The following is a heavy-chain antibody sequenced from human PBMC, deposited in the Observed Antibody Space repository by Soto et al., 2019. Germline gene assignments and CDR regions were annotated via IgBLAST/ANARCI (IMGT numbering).Heavy chain of an antibody. V-gene: IGHV1-18*04. CDR2: ISAYNGNT. Sequence: ASVKVSCKASGYTFTSYGISWVRQAPGQGLEWMGWISAYNGNTNYAQKLQGRVTMTTDTSTSTAYMGLRSLRSDDTAVYYCARYPAEWELLRMDYYYYGMDVWGQGTTVTVSS. CDR3: ARYPAEWELLRMDYYYYGMDV. CDR1: GYTFTSYG. D-gene: IGHD1-26*01. J-gene: IGHJ6*02.